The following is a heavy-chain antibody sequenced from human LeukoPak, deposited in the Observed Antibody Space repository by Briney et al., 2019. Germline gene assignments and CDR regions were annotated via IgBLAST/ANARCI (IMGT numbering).Heavy chain of an antibody. CDR2: FDPEDGET. V-gene: IGHV1-24*01. Sequence: GASVKVSCKVSGYTLTELSMHWVRQAPGKGLEWMGGFDPEDGETIYAQKFQGRVTMTEDTSTDTAYMELSSLRSEDTAVNYCATAEYCSGGSCYSLDYWGQGTLVTVSS. J-gene: IGHJ4*02. D-gene: IGHD2-15*01. CDR1: GYTLTELS. CDR3: ATAEYCSGGSCYSLDY.